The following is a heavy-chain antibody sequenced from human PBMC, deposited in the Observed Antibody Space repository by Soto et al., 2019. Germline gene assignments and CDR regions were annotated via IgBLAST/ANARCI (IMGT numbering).Heavy chain of an antibody. D-gene: IGHD1-26*01. CDR1: GFTFITAW. CDR2: IKSKTDGGTT. V-gene: IGHV3-15*07. J-gene: IGHJ6*02. CDR3: TTELIVGATMAVDYYYYGMDV. Sequence: PGGSLRLSCAASGFTFITAWINWVRQAPGKGLEWVGRIKSKTDGGTTDYAAPVKGRFTISRDDSKNTLYLQMNSLKTEDTAVYYCTTELIVGATMAVDYYYYGMDVWGQGTTVTVSS.